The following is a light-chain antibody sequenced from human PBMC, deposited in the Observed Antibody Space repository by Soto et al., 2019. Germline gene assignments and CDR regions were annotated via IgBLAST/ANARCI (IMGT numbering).Light chain of an antibody. Sequence: EIVMTQSPATLSVSPGERATLSCRASQGIKNYLAWFQQKPGQAPRLLIYGASSRATGIPDRFSGSGSGTDFTLTISRLEPEDFAVYYCQQYGSSPRTFGQGTKVDIK. J-gene: IGKJ1*01. CDR3: QQYGSSPRT. CDR2: GAS. CDR1: QGIKNY. V-gene: IGKV3-20*01.